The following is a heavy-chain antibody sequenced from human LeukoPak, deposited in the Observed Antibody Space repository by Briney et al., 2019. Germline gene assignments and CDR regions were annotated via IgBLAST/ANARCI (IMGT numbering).Heavy chain of an antibody. J-gene: IGHJ4*02. D-gene: IGHD3-22*01. CDR1: GGSFSGYY. V-gene: IGHV4-34*01. Sequence: PSETLSLTCAVYGGSFSGYYWSWIRQPPAKGLAWIGEINHSGSTNYNPSLKSRVTISVDTSKNQFSLKLSSVTAADTAVYYCARSPSGYRFDYWGQGTLVTVSS. CDR3: ARSPSGYRFDY. CDR2: INHSGST.